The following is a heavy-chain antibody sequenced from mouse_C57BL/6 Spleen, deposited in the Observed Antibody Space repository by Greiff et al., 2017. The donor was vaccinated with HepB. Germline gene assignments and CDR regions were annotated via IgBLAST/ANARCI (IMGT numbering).Heavy chain of an antibody. Sequence: EVQVVESGGGLVKPGGSLKLSCAASGFTFSSYAMSWVRQTPEKRLEWVATISDGGSYTYYPDNVKGRFTISRDNAKNNLYLQMSHLKSEDTAMYYCARGSSYDYYAMDYWGQVTSVTVSS. J-gene: IGHJ4*01. CDR1: GFTFSSYA. V-gene: IGHV5-4*01. D-gene: IGHD1-1*01. CDR3: ARGSSYDYYAMDY. CDR2: ISDGGSYT.